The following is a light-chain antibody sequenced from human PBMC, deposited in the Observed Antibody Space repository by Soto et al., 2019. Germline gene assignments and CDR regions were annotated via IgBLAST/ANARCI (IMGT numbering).Light chain of an antibody. CDR2: DAT. CDR3: VQRSTLPWT. V-gene: IGKV3-11*01. J-gene: IGKJ1*01. CDR1: QSVSSH. Sequence: EIVLTQSPGTLSLSPGERATLSCRASQSVSSHLAWYQQKPGQAPRLLIYDATNRATGIPARFSGSGSGTHFTLTISSLEPEDFAVYHGVQRSTLPWTCGQGSKVEIK.